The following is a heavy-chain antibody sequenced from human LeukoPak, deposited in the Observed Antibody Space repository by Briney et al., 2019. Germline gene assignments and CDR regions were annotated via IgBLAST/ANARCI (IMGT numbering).Heavy chain of an antibody. V-gene: IGHV4-34*01. CDR3: ARRAVADY. CDR2: INHSGST. CDR1: GGSFSGYY. D-gene: IGHD6-19*01. Sequence: SETLSLTCAVYGGSFSGYYWSWIRQPPGKGLEWIGEINHSGSTNYNPSLKSRVTISVDTSKNQFSLKLSSVTAADTAVYYCARRAVADYWGQGTLVTVSS. J-gene: IGHJ4*02.